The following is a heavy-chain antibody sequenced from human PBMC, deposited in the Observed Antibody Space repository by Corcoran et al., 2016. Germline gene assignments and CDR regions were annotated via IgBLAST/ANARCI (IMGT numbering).Heavy chain of an antibody. CDR1: GFTFSNAW. J-gene: IGHJ6*02. CDR2: IKSNTDGGTT. Sequence: EVQLVESGGGLVKPGGSLRLSCAASGFTFSNAWMNWVRQAPGKGLEWVGRIKSNTDGGTTDYAAPVKGRFTISRDDSKNTLYLQMNSLKTEDTAVYYCTTSMVSYYYGMDVWGQGTTVTVSS. CDR3: TTSMVSYYYGMDV. D-gene: IGHD3-10*01. V-gene: IGHV3-15*07.